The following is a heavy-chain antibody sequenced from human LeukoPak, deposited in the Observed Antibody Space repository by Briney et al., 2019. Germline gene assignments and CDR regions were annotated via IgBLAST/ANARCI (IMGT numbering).Heavy chain of an antibody. D-gene: IGHD3-16*02. J-gene: IGHJ6*03. V-gene: IGHV3-20*04. CDR3: ARRESSYQNYYYYYHMDV. CDR1: GFTFDDYG. Sequence: GGSLRLSCAASGFTFDDYGMSWVRQAPGNGLEWVSDINWNGDSTGYADSVKGRFTISRDNAKNSLYLQMNSLRAEDTALYYCARRESSYQNYYYYYHMDVWGKGTTVTVSS. CDR2: INWNGDST.